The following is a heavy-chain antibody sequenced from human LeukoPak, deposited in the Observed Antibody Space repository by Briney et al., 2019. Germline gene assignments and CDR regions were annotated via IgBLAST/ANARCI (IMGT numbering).Heavy chain of an antibody. D-gene: IGHD1-1*01. CDR3: ARLRYNWILPGPDAFDI. CDR1: GGSVSSGSYY. CDR2: IYYSGST. V-gene: IGHV4-39*01. J-gene: IGHJ3*02. Sequence: SETLSLTCTVSGGSVSSGSYYWGWIRQPPRKGLEWIGSIYYSGSTYYNPSLKSRLTISVDTSKNQFSLKLSSVTAADTAVYYCARLRYNWILPGPDAFDIWGQGTMVTVSS.